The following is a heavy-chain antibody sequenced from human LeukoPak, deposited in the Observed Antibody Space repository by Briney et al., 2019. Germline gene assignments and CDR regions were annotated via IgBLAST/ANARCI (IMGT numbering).Heavy chain of an antibody. V-gene: IGHV1-58*02. CDR3: AADRYDSSGYYHFDY. Sequence: SVKVSCKASGFTFTSSAMQWVRQARGQRLEWIGWIVVGSGNTNYAQKFQERVTITRDMSTSTAYMELSSLRSEDTAVYYCAADRYDSSGYYHFDYWGQGTPVTVSS. CDR2: IVVGSGNT. J-gene: IGHJ4*02. CDR1: GFTFTSSA. D-gene: IGHD3-22*01.